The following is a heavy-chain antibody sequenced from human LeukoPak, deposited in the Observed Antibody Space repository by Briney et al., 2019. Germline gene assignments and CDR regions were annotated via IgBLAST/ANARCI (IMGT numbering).Heavy chain of an antibody. J-gene: IGHJ4*02. CDR3: ARQPIYEAYFDL. CDR2: IKHDGSEK. CDR1: GFPFDRYW. D-gene: IGHD3-16*01. V-gene: IGHV3-7*01. Sequence: PGGSLRLSCVASGFPFDRYWMSWVRQAPGKGLEWVANIKHDGSEKNFVDSVKGRFTISRDNAENSLFLQMNSLRADDTAVYFCARQPIYEAYFDLWSQGTLVTVSS.